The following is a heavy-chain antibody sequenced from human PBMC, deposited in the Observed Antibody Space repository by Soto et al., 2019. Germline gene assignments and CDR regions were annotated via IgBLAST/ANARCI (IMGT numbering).Heavy chain of an antibody. V-gene: IGHV4-30-4*02. D-gene: IGHD7-27*01. CDR2: IYKSATT. CDR1: GDSISNLDYF. CDR3: ARGRYCLTGRCFPNWFDS. Sequence: PSYTMSLTCSVSGDSISNLDYFWAWIRQPPGQALEYIGYIYKSATTYYNPSFESRVAISVDTSKSQFSLNVTSVTAADTAVYFCARGRYCLTGRCFPNWFDSWGQGALVTVSS. J-gene: IGHJ5*01.